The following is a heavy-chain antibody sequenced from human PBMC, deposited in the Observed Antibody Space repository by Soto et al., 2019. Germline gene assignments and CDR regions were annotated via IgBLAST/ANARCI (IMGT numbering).Heavy chain of an antibody. CDR2: IKSKTDGGTT. D-gene: IGHD4-17*01. CDR3: STCRISVTVTTVSD. CDR1: GFTFSNAW. V-gene: IGHV3-15*07. J-gene: IGHJ4*02. Sequence: EVQLVESGGGLVKPGGSLRLSCAASGFTFSNAWMNWVRQAPGKGLEWVGRIKSKTDGGTTDYAAPVKGRFTISRDDSKYTLYLQMNSLKTEDTAVYYCSTCRISVTVTTVSDWGQGTLVTVSS.